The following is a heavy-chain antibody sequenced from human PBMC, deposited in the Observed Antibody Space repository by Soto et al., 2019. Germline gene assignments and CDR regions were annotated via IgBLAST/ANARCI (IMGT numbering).Heavy chain of an antibody. CDR3: AAYNSSRHAAFDI. D-gene: IGHD6-6*01. Sequence: PGGSLRLSCAASGFTFSNYWMHWVRQTPGRGLMWVSRIHFDGSAAAYADSVKGRFTISRDNVKNILYLHMDSLRAEDTAVYYCAAYNSSRHAAFDIWGQGTLVTVSS. CDR1: GFTFSNYW. V-gene: IGHV3-74*01. CDR2: IHFDGSAA. J-gene: IGHJ3*02.